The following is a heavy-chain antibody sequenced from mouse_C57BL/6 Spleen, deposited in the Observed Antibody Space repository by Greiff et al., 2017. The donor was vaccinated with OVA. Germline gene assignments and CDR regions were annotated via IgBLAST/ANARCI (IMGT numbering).Heavy chain of an antibody. J-gene: IGHJ2*01. Sequence: QVQLQQSGAELVKPGASVKLSCKASGYTFTSYWMHWVKQRPGQGLEWIGMIYPNSGSTNYNEKFKSKATLTVDKSSSTAYMQLSSLTSEDSAVYYCARGDGYYGFDYWGQGTTLTVSS. CDR3: ARGDGYYGFDY. CDR2: IYPNSGST. V-gene: IGHV1-64*01. D-gene: IGHD2-3*01. CDR1: GYTFTSYW.